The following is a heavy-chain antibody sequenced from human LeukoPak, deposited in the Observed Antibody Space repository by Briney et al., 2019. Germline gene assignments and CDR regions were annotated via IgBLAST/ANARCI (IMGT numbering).Heavy chain of an antibody. D-gene: IGHD2-2*01. CDR2: VGISSGNT. J-gene: IGHJ4*02. Sequence: GGSLRLSCAASGFFFSDYSMNWVRQAPGKGLEWISYVGISSGNTKYADSVKGRFTISGDKAKNSLYLQMNSLRVEDTAVYYCARDTKYAFDNWGQGTLVTVSS. CDR3: ARDTKYAFDN. CDR1: GFFFSDYS. V-gene: IGHV3-48*01.